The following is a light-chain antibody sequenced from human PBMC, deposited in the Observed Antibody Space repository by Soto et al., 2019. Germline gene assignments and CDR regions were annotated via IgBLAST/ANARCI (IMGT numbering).Light chain of an antibody. CDR2: GAS. J-gene: IGKJ1*01. CDR3: QQYSRAPLT. CDR1: QSVSDNY. Sequence: EIVLTHSPATLSLPPGERATLSCRASQSVSDNYLAWYQQKPGQAPRLVISGASSRATGIPDRFSASGSGTDFTLTISRLEAEDFAVYYCQQYSRAPLTFGQGTKVAI. V-gene: IGKV3-20*01.